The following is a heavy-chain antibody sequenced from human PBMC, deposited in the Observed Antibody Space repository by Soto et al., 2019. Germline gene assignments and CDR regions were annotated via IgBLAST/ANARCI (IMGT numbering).Heavy chain of an antibody. CDR3: ARDHRELKNAFDI. J-gene: IGHJ3*02. CDR2: IYYTGST. D-gene: IGHD1-7*01. CDR1: GGSVSSGSYY. V-gene: IGHV4-61*01. Sequence: QVQLQESGPGLVKPSETLSLTCTVSGGSVSSGSYYWSWIRQPPGKGLEWIGYIYYTGSTNYNPSLKSRVIISVDTSKNQLSLKLISVTAADTAVYFCARDHRELKNAFDIWGQGTMVTVSS.